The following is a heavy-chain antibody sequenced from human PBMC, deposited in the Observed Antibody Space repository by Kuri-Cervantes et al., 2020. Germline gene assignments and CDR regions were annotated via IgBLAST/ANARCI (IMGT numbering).Heavy chain of an antibody. V-gene: IGHV1-2*02. Sequence: ASVKVSCKASGYTFTSYGISWVRQAPGQGLEWMGWINPNSGGTNYAQKFQGRVTMTRDTSISTAYMELSRLRSEDTAVYYCARVRDGYSYSYFDYWGQGTLVTVSS. CDR2: INPNSGGT. CDR1: GYTFTSYG. J-gene: IGHJ4*02. CDR3: ARVRDGYSYSYFDY. D-gene: IGHD5-24*01.